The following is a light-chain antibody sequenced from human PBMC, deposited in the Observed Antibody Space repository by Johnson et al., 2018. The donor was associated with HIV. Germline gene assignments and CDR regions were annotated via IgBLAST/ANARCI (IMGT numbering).Light chain of an antibody. CDR3: GTWDSSLSAGV. Sequence: QSVLTQPPSMSAAPGQRVTISCSGSSSNIGNNYVSWYQQVPGAAPKLLIYDNNRRPSGIPDRFSGSKSGTSATLGITGLQTGDEADYYCGTWDSSLSAGVFGTGTKFTVL. V-gene: IGLV1-51*01. J-gene: IGLJ1*01. CDR2: DNN. CDR1: SSNIGNNY.